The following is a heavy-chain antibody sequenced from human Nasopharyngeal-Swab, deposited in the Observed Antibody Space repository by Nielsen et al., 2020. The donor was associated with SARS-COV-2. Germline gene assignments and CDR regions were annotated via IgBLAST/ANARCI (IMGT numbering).Heavy chain of an antibody. J-gene: IGHJ4*02. Sequence: GGSLRLSCAASGFTFSDYYMSWIRQAPGKGPEWVSSISSSSSYIYYADSVKGRFTISRDNAKNSLYLQMNSLRAEDTAVYYCARGGYSYGSFDYWGQGTLVTVSS. CDR2: ISSSSSYI. CDR3: ARGGYSYGSFDY. D-gene: IGHD5-18*01. V-gene: IGHV3-11*06. CDR1: GFTFSDYY.